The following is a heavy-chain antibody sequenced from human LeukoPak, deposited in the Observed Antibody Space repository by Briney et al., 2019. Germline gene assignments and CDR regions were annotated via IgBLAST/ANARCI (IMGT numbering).Heavy chain of an antibody. V-gene: IGHV3-30*03. CDR2: ISYDGSNK. D-gene: IGHD1-26*01. CDR1: GFTFSSYG. Sequence: GGSLRLSCAASGFTFSSYGMHWVRQAPGKGLEWVAVISYDGSNKYYADSVKGRFTISRDNSKNTLYLQMNSLRAEDTAVYYCATWSSGSYYGFDYWGQGTLVTVSS. CDR3: ATWSSGSYYGFDY. J-gene: IGHJ4*02.